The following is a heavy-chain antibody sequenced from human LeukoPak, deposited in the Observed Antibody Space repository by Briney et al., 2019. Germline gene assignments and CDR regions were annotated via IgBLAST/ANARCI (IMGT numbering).Heavy chain of an antibody. J-gene: IGHJ4*02. CDR3: ASGPTSTRGDY. Sequence: ASGKVSCKASGYTFTSYYMHWVRQAPGQGLEWMGIINPSGGSTSYAQKFQGRVTMTRDTSTSTVYMELSSLSSEDTAVYYCASGPTSTRGDYWGQGTLVTVSS. CDR2: INPSGGST. D-gene: IGHD3-16*01. CDR1: GYTFTSYY. V-gene: IGHV1-46*01.